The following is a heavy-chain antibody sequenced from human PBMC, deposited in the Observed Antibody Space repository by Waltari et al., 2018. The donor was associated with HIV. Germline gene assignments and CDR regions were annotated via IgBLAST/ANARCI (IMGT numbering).Heavy chain of an antibody. CDR2: IYISYNA. V-gene: IGHV3-66*02. CDR3: ARGGDNGDINF. Sequence: EVHLVESGGGLVQPGGYLRLSCAASGFIVSNNFMTWVRQAPGKGLEWVSVIYISYNAYYADSVEGRFAISRDNSKNTVFLQMNSLRTEDTAMYYCARGGDNGDINFWGHGTLVTVSS. D-gene: IGHD2-21*02. CDR1: GFIVSNNF. J-gene: IGHJ4*01.